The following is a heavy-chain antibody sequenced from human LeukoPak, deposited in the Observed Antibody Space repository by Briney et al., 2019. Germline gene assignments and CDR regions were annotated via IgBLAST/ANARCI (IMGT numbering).Heavy chain of an antibody. CDR3: AQDLKEAAGGTEGYYYYMDV. J-gene: IGHJ6*03. Sequence: GGSLRLSCAASGFTVGNNYLGWVRQAPGKGLEWVSAISGSGDNTHYADSVKGRFTISRDNSKNTLYLQGNSLRAEDTAVYYCAQDLKEAAGGTEGYYYYMDVWGKGTTVTVSS. D-gene: IGHD6-13*01. V-gene: IGHV3-23*01. CDR1: GFTVGNNY. CDR2: ISGSGDNT.